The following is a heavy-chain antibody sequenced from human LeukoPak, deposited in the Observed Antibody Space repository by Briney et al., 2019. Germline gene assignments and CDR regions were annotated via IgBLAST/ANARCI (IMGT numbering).Heavy chain of an antibody. D-gene: IGHD3-10*01. J-gene: IGHJ6*03. CDR2: IYDSGST. Sequence: PSETLSLTCTVSGGSISSYYWSWIRQPPGKGLEWIGYIYDSGSTNYNPSLKSRVTISVDTSKNQFSLKLSSVTAADTAVYYCARELLWFGETQDYYYYMDVWGKGTTVTISS. V-gene: IGHV4-59*12. CDR1: GGSISSYY. CDR3: ARELLWFGETQDYYYYMDV.